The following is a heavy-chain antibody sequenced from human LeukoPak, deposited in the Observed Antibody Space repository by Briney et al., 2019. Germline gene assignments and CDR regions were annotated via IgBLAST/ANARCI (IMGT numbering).Heavy chain of an antibody. Sequence: GGSLRLSCAASGFTFSHCWMHWFRQAPGKGLVWVSRVTHDGSGTSYADSVKGRFTISRDNSKNTLYLQMNSLRAEDTAVYYCANGFYYDSSGYLYGGGFDNWGQGTLVTVSS. V-gene: IGHV3-74*01. CDR2: VTHDGSGT. CDR1: GFTFSHCW. D-gene: IGHD3-22*01. CDR3: ANGFYYDSSGYLYGGGFDN. J-gene: IGHJ4*02.